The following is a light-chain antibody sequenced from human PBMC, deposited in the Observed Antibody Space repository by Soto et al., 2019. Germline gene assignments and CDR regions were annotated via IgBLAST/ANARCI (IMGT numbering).Light chain of an antibody. CDR2: AAS. V-gene: IGKV1-9*01. J-gene: IGKJ2*01. Sequence: DIQLTQSPSFLSACVGDRVTITCRASQGISSYLAWYQQKPGKAPKLLLFAASTLQSGVPSRFSGSGSGTEFTLTISSLQPEDFATYYCQQLNSYPRTFGQGTKLEIK. CDR1: QGISSY. CDR3: QQLNSYPRT.